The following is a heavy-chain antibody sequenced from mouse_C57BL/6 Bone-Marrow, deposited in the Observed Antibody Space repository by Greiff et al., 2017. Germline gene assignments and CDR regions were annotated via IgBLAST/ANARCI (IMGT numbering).Heavy chain of an antibody. Sequence: VQLQQPEAELVKPGASVKLSCKASGYTFTSYWMQWVKQRPGQGLEWIGEIDPSDSYTNYNQKFKGKATLTVDTSSSTAYMQLSSLTSEDSAVYYCAREGNYGSSSWGQGTTLTVSS. D-gene: IGHD1-1*01. CDR3: AREGNYGSSS. V-gene: IGHV1-50*01. J-gene: IGHJ2*01. CDR1: GYTFTSYW. CDR2: IDPSDSYT.